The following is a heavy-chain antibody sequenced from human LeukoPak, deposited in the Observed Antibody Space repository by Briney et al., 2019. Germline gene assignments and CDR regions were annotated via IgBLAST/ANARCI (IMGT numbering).Heavy chain of an antibody. J-gene: IGHJ5*02. D-gene: IGHD3-22*01. CDR1: GFAVNSNY. Sequence: GGSLRLSCAASGFAVNSNYMSWVRQAPGKGLEWVAVIYSGGSTYYADSVKGRFTISRDDSKNTLYLHINSLTAEDTAIYYCARAYDSSGYYYDWFDPWGQGTLVTVSS. V-gene: IGHV3-66*01. CDR2: IYSGGST. CDR3: ARAYDSSGYYYDWFDP.